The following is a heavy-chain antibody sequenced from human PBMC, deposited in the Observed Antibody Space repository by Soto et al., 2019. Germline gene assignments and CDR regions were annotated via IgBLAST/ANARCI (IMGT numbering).Heavy chain of an antibody. CDR3: AKEKRVSSSAGYYYYCGMDV. Sequence: GGSVRLSCAASGFTFSSYGMHWVRQAPGKGLEWVAVISYDGSNKYYADSVKGRFTISRDNSKNTLYLQMNSLRAEDTAVYYCAKEKRVSSSAGYYYYCGMDVWGQGTTVTVSS. CDR1: GFTFSSYG. V-gene: IGHV3-30*18. D-gene: IGHD6-6*01. CDR2: ISYDGSNK. J-gene: IGHJ6*02.